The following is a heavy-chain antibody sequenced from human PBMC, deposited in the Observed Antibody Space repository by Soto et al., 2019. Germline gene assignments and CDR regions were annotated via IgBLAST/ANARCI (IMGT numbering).Heavy chain of an antibody. Sequence: QVQLQQSGPGLVKPSQTLSLTCAISGDSVSSNSAAWNWIRQSPSRGLEWLGRTSYRSKWYNDYAVSVKSRXXIXSXXSKNQFSLQLNSVTPEDTAVYYCARVTTLLPGFDPWGQGTLVTVSS. D-gene: IGHD2-21*02. J-gene: IGHJ5*02. CDR3: ARVTTLLPGFDP. V-gene: IGHV6-1*01. CDR1: GDSVSSNSAA. CDR2: TSYRSKWYN.